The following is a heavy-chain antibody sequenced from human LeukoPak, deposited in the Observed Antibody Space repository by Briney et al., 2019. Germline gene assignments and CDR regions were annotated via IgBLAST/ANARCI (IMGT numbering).Heavy chain of an antibody. CDR2: ISISSNYL. CDR1: GSTFSIDT. CDR3: ARDPSYGDANGFDP. Sequence: GGSLRPSCAASGSTFSIDTMNWVRHAPGEGLGWVSSISISSNYLYYADSVKVRFTTSKDNAKLSLYLQINSLRAEDTAVYYCARDPSYGDANGFDPWGQGTLVTVSS. D-gene: IGHD4-17*01. J-gene: IGHJ5*02. V-gene: IGHV3-21*01.